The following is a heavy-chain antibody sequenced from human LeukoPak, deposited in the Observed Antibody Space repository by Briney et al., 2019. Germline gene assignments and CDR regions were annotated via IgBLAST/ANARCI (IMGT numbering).Heavy chain of an antibody. J-gene: IGHJ5*02. CDR2: INPNSGGT. CDR1: GYTFTGDY. CDR3: ARPPKGLLWFGELITPDTDNWFDP. D-gene: IGHD3-10*01. V-gene: IGHV1-2*06. Sequence: ATVKVSCKXSGYTFTGDYMHWVRQAPGQGLEWMGRINPNSGGTNYSQKFQGRVTMTRDTSISTAYMELSRLRSDDTAVYYCARPPKGLLWFGELITPDTDNWFDPWGQGTLVTVSS.